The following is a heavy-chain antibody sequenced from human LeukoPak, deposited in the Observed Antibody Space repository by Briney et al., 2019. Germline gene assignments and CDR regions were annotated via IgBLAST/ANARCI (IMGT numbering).Heavy chain of an antibody. Sequence: GASLGLSCAASGFTFSSYAMSWVRQAPGKGLEWVSAISGSGGSTYYADSVKGRFTISRDNSKNTLYLQMNSLRAEDTAVYYCAKDQSTILGYYYGMDVWGQGTTVTVSS. D-gene: IGHD3-3*01. CDR3: AKDQSTILGYYYGMDV. CDR2: ISGSGGST. CDR1: GFTFSSYA. V-gene: IGHV3-23*01. J-gene: IGHJ6*02.